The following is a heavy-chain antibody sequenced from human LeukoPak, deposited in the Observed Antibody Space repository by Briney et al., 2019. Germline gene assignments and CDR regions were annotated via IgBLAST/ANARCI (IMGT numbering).Heavy chain of an antibody. D-gene: IGHD7-27*01. V-gene: IGHV3-21*01. CDR1: GFTFSSYW. J-gene: IGHJ4*02. CDR2: ISSSSSYV. CDR3: ASGRDNWGPAPVDY. Sequence: GGSLRLSCAASGFTFSSYWMNWVRQAPGKGLEWVSSISSSSSYVYYADSVKGRFTISRDNAKNSLYMQMNSLRAEDTAVYYCASGRDNWGPAPVDYWGQGTLVTVSS.